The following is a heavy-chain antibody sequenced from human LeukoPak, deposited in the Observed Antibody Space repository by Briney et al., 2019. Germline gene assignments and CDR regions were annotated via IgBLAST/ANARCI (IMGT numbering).Heavy chain of an antibody. V-gene: IGHV4-59*01. D-gene: IGHD3-3*01. CDR1: GGSISSYY. J-gene: IGHJ4*02. Sequence: SETLSLTCTVSGGSISSYYWSWIRQPPGKGLEWIGYIYYSGSTNYNPSLKSRVTISVDTSKNQFSLKLSSVTAADTAVYYCARAYYDFWSGYSIPHFDYWGQGTLVTVSS. CDR3: ARAYYDFWSGYSIPHFDY. CDR2: IYYSGST.